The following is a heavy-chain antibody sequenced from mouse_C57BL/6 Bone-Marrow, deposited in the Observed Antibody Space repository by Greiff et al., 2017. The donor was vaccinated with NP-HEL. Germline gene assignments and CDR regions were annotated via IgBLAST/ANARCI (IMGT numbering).Heavy chain of an antibody. V-gene: IGHV1-82*01. J-gene: IGHJ1*03. D-gene: IGHD1-1*01. Sequence: QVQLQQSGPELVKPGASVKISCKASGYAFSSSWMNWVKQRPGKGLEWIGRIYPGDGDTNYNGKLKGKATLTADKSSSTAYMQLSSLTSEDSAVYFCARSPYGSSFYWYFDVWGTGTTVTVSS. CDR1: GYAFSSSW. CDR2: IYPGDGDT. CDR3: ARSPYGSSFYWYFDV.